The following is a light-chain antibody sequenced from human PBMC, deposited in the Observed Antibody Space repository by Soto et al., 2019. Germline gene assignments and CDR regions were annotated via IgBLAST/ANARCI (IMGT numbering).Light chain of an antibody. CDR3: QQYGGSPRT. V-gene: IGKV3-11*01. J-gene: IGKJ1*01. CDR2: DAS. CDR1: QSVSSY. Sequence: EIVLTQSPATLSLSPGESATLSCRASQSVSSYLAWYQQKPGQAPRLLIYDASSRATGIPARFSGSGSGTEFTLTITRLEPEDFEVYYCQQYGGSPRTFGQGTNVDIK.